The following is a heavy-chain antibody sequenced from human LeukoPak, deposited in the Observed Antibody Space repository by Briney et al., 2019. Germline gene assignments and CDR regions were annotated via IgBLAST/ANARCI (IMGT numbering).Heavy chain of an antibody. V-gene: IGHV3-74*02. CDR2: INHDGSDT. D-gene: IGHD2-15*01. CDR1: GFTFSSYG. Sequence: ESGGGVVQPGGSLRLSCAASGFTFSSYGMHWVRQVPGRGPVWVSRINHDGSDTIYADSVRGRFTISRDDAKNTLYLQMNNLRAEDTAVYYCVRGGPSTWSWGQGTLVTVSS. CDR3: VRGGPSTWS. J-gene: IGHJ5*02.